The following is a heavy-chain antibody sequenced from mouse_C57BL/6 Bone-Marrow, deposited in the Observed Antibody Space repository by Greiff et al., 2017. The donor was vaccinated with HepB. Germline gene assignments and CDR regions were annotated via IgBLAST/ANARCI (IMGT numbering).Heavy chain of an antibody. CDR2: IHPNSGST. Sequence: QVQLQQPGAELVKPGASVKLSCKASGYTFTSYWMHWVKQRPGQGLEWIGMIHPNSGSTNYNEKFKSKATLTVDKSSSTAYMQLSSLTSEDSAVYYCARSTLRPYYHAMDYWGQGTSVTVSS. CDR1: GYTFTSYW. J-gene: IGHJ4*01. CDR3: ARSTLRPYYHAMDY. D-gene: IGHD1-2*01. V-gene: IGHV1-64*01.